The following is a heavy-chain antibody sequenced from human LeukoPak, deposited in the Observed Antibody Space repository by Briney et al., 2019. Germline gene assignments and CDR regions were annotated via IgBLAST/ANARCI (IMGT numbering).Heavy chain of an antibody. D-gene: IGHD6-25*01. V-gene: IGHV3-48*01. CDR3: ARFAAGGSYYYYMDV. CDR1: GFTFTNYG. Sequence: GGSLRLSCAASGFTFTNYGMSWVRQAPGKGLEWVSNIGTSSTTIYYADSVKGRFTISRDNAKNSLYLQMNSLRADDTAVYYCARFAAGGSYYYYMDVWGKGTTVTVSS. CDR2: IGTSSTTI. J-gene: IGHJ6*03.